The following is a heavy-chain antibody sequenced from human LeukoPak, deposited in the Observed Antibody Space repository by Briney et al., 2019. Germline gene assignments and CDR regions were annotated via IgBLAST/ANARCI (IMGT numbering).Heavy chain of an antibody. D-gene: IGHD4-23*01. J-gene: IGHJ4*02. CDR3: ARYLAYGGYYFDQ. Sequence: PGGSLRLSCVASGFTFSRYSMNWVRQAPGKGLEWTSSISTSSSDMYYADTVKGRFTISRDDARNSLYLQMYSLRAEDTAVYYCARYLAYGGYYFDQWGQGTLVTVSS. CDR2: ISTSSSDM. CDR1: GFTFSRYS. V-gene: IGHV3-21*01.